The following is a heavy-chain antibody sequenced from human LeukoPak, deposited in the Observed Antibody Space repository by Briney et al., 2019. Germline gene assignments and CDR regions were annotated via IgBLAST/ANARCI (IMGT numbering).Heavy chain of an antibody. CDR1: GYTFTSYG. V-gene: IGHV1-18*01. J-gene: IGHJ4*02. Sequence: ASVQVSCKASGYTFTSYGISWVRQAPGQRLEWMAWISAYNGNTNYVQKFQGRVTMTTDTSTSTAYMELRSLRSDDTAVYFCARSGRFGSGSKYYFEYWGQGTLVTVSS. D-gene: IGHD3-10*01. CDR2: ISAYNGNT. CDR3: ARSGRFGSGSKYYFEY.